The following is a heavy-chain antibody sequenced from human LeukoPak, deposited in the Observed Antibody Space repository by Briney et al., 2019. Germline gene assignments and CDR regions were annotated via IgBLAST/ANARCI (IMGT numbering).Heavy chain of an antibody. V-gene: IGHV3-30*18. D-gene: IGHD6-19*01. CDR2: ISYDGSNK. Sequence: GGSLRLSCAASGFTFSSYGMHWVRQAPGKGLEWVAVISYDGSNKYYADSVKGRFTISRDNSKNTLYLQMNSLRAEDTAVYYCAKSAEQWLVLYYFDYWDQGTLVSVSS. J-gene: IGHJ4*02. CDR3: AKSAEQWLVLYYFDY. CDR1: GFTFSSYG.